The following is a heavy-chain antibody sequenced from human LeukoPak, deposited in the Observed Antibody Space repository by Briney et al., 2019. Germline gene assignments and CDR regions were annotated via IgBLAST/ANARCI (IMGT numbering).Heavy chain of an antibody. CDR2: IKQDGSEE. V-gene: IGHV3-7*01. D-gene: IGHD6-13*01. CDR3: ARDGSSWWGDYFDY. CDR1: GFTFSSYW. Sequence: PGGSLRLSCAASGFTFSSYWMSWVRQAPGKGLEWVANIKQDGSEEYYVDSVKGRFTISRDNAKNSLYLQMNSLRAEDTAVYYCARDGSSWWGDYFDYWGQGTLVTVSS. J-gene: IGHJ4*02.